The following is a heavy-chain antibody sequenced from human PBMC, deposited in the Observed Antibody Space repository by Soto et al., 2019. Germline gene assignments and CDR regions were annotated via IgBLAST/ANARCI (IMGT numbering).Heavy chain of an antibody. CDR3: ASLHPPDYYDSGGYFDY. V-gene: IGHV4-31*03. Sequence: SETLSLTCTVSGGSISSGGYYWSWIRQHPGKGLEWIGYIYYSGSTYYNPSLKSRVTISVDTSKNQFSLKLSSVTAADTAVYYCASLHPPDYYDSGGYFDYWGQGTLVTVSS. D-gene: IGHD3-22*01. CDR1: GGSISSGGYY. CDR2: IYYSGST. J-gene: IGHJ4*02.